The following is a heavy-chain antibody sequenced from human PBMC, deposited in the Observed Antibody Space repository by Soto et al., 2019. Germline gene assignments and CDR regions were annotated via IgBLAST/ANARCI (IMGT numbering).Heavy chain of an antibody. CDR1: GGSISSYY. V-gene: IGHV4-59*01. J-gene: IGHJ6*02. Sequence: SETLSLTCTVSGGSISSYYWSWIRQPPGKGLEWIGYIYYSGSTNYNPSLKSRVTISVDTSKNQFSLKLSSVTAADTAVYYCARDVERFLEWPLDYGMDVWGQGTTVTVSS. D-gene: IGHD3-3*01. CDR2: IYYSGST. CDR3: ARDVERFLEWPLDYGMDV.